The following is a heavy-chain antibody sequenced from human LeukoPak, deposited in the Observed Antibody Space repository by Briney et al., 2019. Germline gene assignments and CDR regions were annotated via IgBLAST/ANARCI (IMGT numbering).Heavy chain of an antibody. Sequence: GESLKISCGGSGYSFTNYWIAWVRQMPGKGLEWMGIIYPGDSDTRYSPSFQGQVTISADKSISTAYLQWTSLKASDTAIYYCARHYGDPAGVDYWGQGTLVTVSS. D-gene: IGHD4-17*01. CDR2: IYPGDSDT. J-gene: IGHJ4*02. CDR3: ARHYGDPAGVDY. CDR1: GYSFTNYW. V-gene: IGHV5-51*01.